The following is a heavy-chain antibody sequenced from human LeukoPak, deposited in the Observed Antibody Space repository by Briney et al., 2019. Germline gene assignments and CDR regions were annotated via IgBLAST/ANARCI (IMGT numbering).Heavy chain of an antibody. CDR1: GGSINSYY. V-gene: IGHV4-4*07. CDR2: IYSSGSA. CDR3: ARETSLDY. J-gene: IGHJ4*02. D-gene: IGHD3-16*01. Sequence: SETLSLTCTVSGGSINSYYWSWIRQPAGKGLEWIGRIYSSGSANYNPSLKSRVTMSVDMSKKQFSLKLTSVTAADTAVYCCARETSLDYWGQGILVTVSS.